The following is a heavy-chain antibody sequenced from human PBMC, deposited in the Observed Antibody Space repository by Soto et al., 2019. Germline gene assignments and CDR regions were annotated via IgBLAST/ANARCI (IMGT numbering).Heavy chain of an antibody. CDR1: GFTFSSYA. Sequence: EVQLLESGGGLVQSGASLRLSCTASGFTFSSYAMGSVRQDPGQGMEWVSLMSASGGGTYYADSVKGRFTVSRYNSKNTLYLQRNSLRAEYPAVYYCAKHAAAAAADYWCQGTQATVSS. CDR3: AKHAAAAAADY. J-gene: IGHJ4*02. CDR2: MSASGGGT. D-gene: IGHD6-25*01. V-gene: IGHV3-23*01.